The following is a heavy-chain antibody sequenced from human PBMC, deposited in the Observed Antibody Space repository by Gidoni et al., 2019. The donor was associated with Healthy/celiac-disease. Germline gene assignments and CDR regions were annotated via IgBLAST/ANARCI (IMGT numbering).Heavy chain of an antibody. CDR2: ISSSSSYI. V-gene: IGHV3-21*01. D-gene: IGHD6-13*01. CDR3: ARDRYSSSGSNAFDI. CDR1: GFTFSSYS. J-gene: IGHJ3*02. Sequence: EVQLVESGGGLVKPGGSRRLSCAASGFTFSSYSMNLVRQAPGKGLECVSSISSSSSYIYYADSVKGRFTISRDNAKNSLYLQMNSLRAEDTAVYYCARDRYSSSGSNAFDIWGQGTMVTVSS.